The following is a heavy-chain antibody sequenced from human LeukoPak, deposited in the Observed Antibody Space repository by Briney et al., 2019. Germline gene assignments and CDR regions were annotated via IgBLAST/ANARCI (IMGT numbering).Heavy chain of an antibody. CDR3: ARVLRPVGYCSSTSCHMMDV. CDR2: ISSSGSTI. Sequence: GGSLRLSCAASGFTFSDYYMSWIRQAPGKGLEWVSYISSSGSTIYYADSVKGRFTISRDNAKNSLYLQMNSLRAEDTAVYYCARVLRPVGYCSSTSCHMMDVWGQGTTVTVSS. CDR1: GFTFSDYY. J-gene: IGHJ6*02. V-gene: IGHV3-11*01. D-gene: IGHD2-2*02.